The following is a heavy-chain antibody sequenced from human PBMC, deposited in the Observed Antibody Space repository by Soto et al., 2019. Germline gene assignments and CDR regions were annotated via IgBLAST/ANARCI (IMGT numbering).Heavy chain of an antibody. D-gene: IGHD3-22*01. Sequence: QVQLVQSGAEVKKPGSSVKVSCKASGGTSTNYAINWVRQAPGQGLEWMGWIIPVLGTPTYAQKFQGRVTITAGESTSAAYMELSSLRSDDTAVYYCAREVYYYSSSAYTHYYYGMDIWGQGTTVTVSS. CDR1: GGTSTNYA. V-gene: IGHV1-69*01. CDR3: AREVYYYSSSAYTHYYYGMDI. J-gene: IGHJ6*02. CDR2: IIPVLGTP.